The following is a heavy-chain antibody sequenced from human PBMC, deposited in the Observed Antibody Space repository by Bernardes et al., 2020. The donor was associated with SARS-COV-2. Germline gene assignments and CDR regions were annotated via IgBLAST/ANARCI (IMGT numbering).Heavy chain of an antibody. CDR2: INPLSGGA. J-gene: IGHJ4*02. D-gene: IGHD7-27*01. V-gene: IGHV1-2*02. CDR3: ATTWGERQSLVPPQF. CDR1: GYTFTDYF. Sequence: ASVKVSCQASGYTFTDYFIHWVRQAPGQGLEWMGWINPLSGGANYGPKFQDRVTMTRDTSTSTAYMDLRRLRSDDTAVYFCATTWGERQSLVPPQFWGQGTPVTVSS.